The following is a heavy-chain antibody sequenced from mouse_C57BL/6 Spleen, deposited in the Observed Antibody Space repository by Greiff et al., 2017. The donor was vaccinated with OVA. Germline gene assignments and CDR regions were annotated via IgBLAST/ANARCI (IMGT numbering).Heavy chain of an antibody. CDR3: ARGYYGSSSYYAMDD. J-gene: IGHJ4*01. D-gene: IGHD1-1*01. V-gene: IGHV5-17*01. CDR2: ISSGSSTI. Sequence: EVMLVESGGGLVKPGGSLKLSCAASGFTFSDYGMHWVRQAPEKGLEWVAYISSGSSTIYYADTVKGRFTISRDNAKNTLFLQMTSLRSEDTAMYYCARGYYGSSSYYAMDDWGQGTSVTVAS. CDR1: GFTFSDYG.